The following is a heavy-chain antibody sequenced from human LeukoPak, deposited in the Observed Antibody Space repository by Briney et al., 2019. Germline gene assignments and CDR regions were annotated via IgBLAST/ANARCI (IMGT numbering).Heavy chain of an antibody. D-gene: IGHD2-2*01. CDR3: AKEGNYQLLFVY. Sequence: PGGSLRLACAASGYTFSSYGMHWVRQAPGMGLEWVAVISYDGSNKYYADSVKGRFTISRDNSKNTLYLQMNSLRAEDTAVYYCAKEGNYQLLFVYWGQGTLVTVSS. CDR1: GYTFSSYG. CDR2: ISYDGSNK. V-gene: IGHV3-30*18. J-gene: IGHJ4*02.